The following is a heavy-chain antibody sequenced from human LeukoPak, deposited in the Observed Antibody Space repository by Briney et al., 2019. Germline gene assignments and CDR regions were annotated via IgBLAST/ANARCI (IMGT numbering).Heavy chain of an antibody. V-gene: IGHV5-51*01. CDR3: ARHCDYGDLRLDY. D-gene: IGHD4-17*01. Sequence: KDGESLKISCRGSGYSCTNYWIAWVRQMPGKGLEWMGITDPGDSDTRYSPSFEGQVTISADKSISTAYLQWSSLKASDSAMYYCARHCDYGDLRLDYWGQRTLVTVSS. J-gene: IGHJ4*02. CDR1: GYSCTNYW. CDR2: TDPGDSDT.